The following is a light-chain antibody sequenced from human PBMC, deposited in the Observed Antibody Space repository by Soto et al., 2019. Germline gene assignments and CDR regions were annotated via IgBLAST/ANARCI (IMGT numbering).Light chain of an antibody. Sequence: QSFLTQPASVSGSPGQSITISCTGTSSDVGGYNYVSWYQQLPGKAPKLMIYDVSDRPSGVSNRFSGSKSGNMASLTISGLQAEDEADYYCSSYTSSSLYVFGTGTKVTVL. CDR3: SSYTSSSLYV. CDR2: DVS. V-gene: IGLV2-14*01. J-gene: IGLJ1*01. CDR1: SSDVGGYNY.